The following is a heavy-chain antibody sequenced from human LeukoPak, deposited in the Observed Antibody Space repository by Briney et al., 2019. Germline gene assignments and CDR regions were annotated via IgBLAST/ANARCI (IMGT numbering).Heavy chain of an antibody. CDR2: VHPNSGDT. Sequence: GASVKLSCKTSGYPFTTYEINWVRQATGQGLEWMGWVHPNSGDTDYAQKFQGRVTMTRSTSINTAYMELSSLTSDDRAVYYCARGPRFDPWGQGTLVTVSS. CDR3: ARGPRFDP. CDR1: GYPFTTYE. V-gene: IGHV1-8*01. J-gene: IGHJ5*02.